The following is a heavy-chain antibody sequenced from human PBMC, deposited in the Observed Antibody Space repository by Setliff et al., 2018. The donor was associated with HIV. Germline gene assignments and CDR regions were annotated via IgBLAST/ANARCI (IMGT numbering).Heavy chain of an antibody. V-gene: IGHV4-31*03. CDR3: ARGGGSRAATSSYHYMDV. Sequence: SETLSLTCTVSGGSISIGGYYWGWIRQHPGKGLEWIGYIYHNGSTYYNPSLKSRVIISVDTSKNQFSPKLSSVTAADTAVYYCARGGGSRAATSSYHYMDVWGKGTTVTVSS. CDR2: IYHNGST. J-gene: IGHJ6*03. CDR1: GGSISIGGYY. D-gene: IGHD2-15*01.